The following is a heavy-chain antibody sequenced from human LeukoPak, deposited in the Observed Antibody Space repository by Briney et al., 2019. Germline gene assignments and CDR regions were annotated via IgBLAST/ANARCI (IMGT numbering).Heavy chain of an antibody. Sequence: GGSLRLSCAASGFTFSSDEMNWGRQAPGEGLEWVSYISSSGSTIYYAGSVKGRFTISTDNAKNPLYLQMNSVRAEDTAAYYCARDKGFYYYYMDVWGKGTTVTVSS. CDR1: GFTFSSDE. CDR3: ARDKGFYYYYMDV. V-gene: IGHV3-48*03. J-gene: IGHJ6*03. CDR2: ISSSGSTI.